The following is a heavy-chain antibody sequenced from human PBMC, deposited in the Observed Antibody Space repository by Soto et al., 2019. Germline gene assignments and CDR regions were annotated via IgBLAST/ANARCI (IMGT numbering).Heavy chain of an antibody. D-gene: IGHD4-17*01. Sequence: ASVKVSCKASGYTFTDYYIHWVRQAPGQGLEWMGIINPSGGSTSYAQKFQGRVTMTRDTSTSTVYMELSSLRSEDTAVYYCAREWGYYGDYLYYYGMDVWGQGTTVTVSS. CDR1: GYTFTDYY. J-gene: IGHJ6*02. V-gene: IGHV1-46*03. CDR2: INPSGGST. CDR3: AREWGYYGDYLYYYGMDV.